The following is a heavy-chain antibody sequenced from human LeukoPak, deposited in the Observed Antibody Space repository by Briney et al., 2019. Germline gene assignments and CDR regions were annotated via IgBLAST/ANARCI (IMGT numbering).Heavy chain of an antibody. J-gene: IGHJ6*02. V-gene: IGHV3-21*01. Sequence: PGGSLRLSCAASGFTFSSYSMNWVRQAPGKGLEWVSSISSSSSYIYYADSVKGRFTISRDNAKNSLYLQMNSLRAEDTAVYYCARDLLTGYLYPGVYYGMDVWGQGTTVTVSS. D-gene: IGHD3-9*01. CDR1: GFTFSSYS. CDR2: ISSSSSYI. CDR3: ARDLLTGYLYPGVYYGMDV.